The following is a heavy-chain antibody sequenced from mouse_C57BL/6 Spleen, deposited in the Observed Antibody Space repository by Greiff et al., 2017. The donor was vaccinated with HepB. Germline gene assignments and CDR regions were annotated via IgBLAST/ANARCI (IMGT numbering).Heavy chain of an antibody. V-gene: IGHV1-50*01. CDR2: IDPSDSYT. CDR1: GYTFTSYW. CDR3: ARWLTGTKGFAY. J-gene: IGHJ3*01. D-gene: IGHD4-1*01. Sequence: QVQLKQPGAELVKPGASVKLSCKASGYTFTSYWMQWVKQRPGQGLEWIGEIDPSDSYTNYNQKFKGKATLTVDTSSSTAYMQLSSLTSEDSAVYYCARWLTGTKGFAYWGQGTLVTVSA.